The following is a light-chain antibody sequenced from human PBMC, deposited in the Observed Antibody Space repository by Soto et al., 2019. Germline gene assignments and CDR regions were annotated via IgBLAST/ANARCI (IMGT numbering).Light chain of an antibody. Sequence: DIQMTQSPSTLSASVGDRVTITCRASQSISSWLAWYQQKPGKAPKLLIYKASSLESGVPSRFSGSGSRTEFTLTISSLQPDDFATYYCQQYNSYSSTFGQGTKVEIK. CDR1: QSISSW. CDR2: KAS. J-gene: IGKJ1*01. V-gene: IGKV1-5*03. CDR3: QQYNSYSST.